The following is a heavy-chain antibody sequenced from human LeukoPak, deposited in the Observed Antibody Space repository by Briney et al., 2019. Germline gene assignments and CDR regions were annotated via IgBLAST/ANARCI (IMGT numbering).Heavy chain of an antibody. Sequence: ASVKVSCKASGYTFTSYGISWVRQAPGQGLEWMGWISAYNGHTNYAQKLQGRVTMTTDTSTSTAYMELRSLRSDDTAVYYCARDMALEYCSSTSCYPTYNWFDPWGQGTLVTVSS. J-gene: IGHJ5*02. CDR2: ISAYNGHT. V-gene: IGHV1-18*01. D-gene: IGHD2-2*01. CDR3: ARDMALEYCSSTSCYPTYNWFDP. CDR1: GYTFTSYG.